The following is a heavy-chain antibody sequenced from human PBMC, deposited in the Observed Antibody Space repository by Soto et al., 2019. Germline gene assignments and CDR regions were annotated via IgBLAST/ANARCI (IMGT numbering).Heavy chain of an antibody. V-gene: IGHV4-34*01. Sequence: QVQLQQWGAGLLKPSETLSLTCAVYGGSFSGYYWSWIRQPPGKGLEWIGEINHSGSTNYNPSLKSRVTISVDTSKIQFSLKLSSVTAADTAVYYCARGGGRNAYCGGDCYSGSNGMDVWGQGTTVTVSS. CDR2: INHSGST. D-gene: IGHD2-21*02. CDR1: GGSFSGYY. J-gene: IGHJ6*02. CDR3: ARGGGRNAYCGGDCYSGSNGMDV.